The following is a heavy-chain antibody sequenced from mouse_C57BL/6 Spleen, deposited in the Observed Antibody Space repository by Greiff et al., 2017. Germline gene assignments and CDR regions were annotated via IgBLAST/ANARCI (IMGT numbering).Heavy chain of an antibody. J-gene: IGHJ2*01. Sequence: VKLVESGAELVRPGTSVKMSCKASGYTFTNYWIGWAKQRPGHGLEWIGDIYPGGGYTNYNEKFKGKATLTADKSSSTAYMQFSSLTSEDSAIYYCARGHGHYFDYWGQGTTLTVSS. D-gene: IGHD1-1*01. CDR2: IYPGGGYT. CDR3: ARGHGHYFDY. V-gene: IGHV1-63*01. CDR1: GYTFTNYW.